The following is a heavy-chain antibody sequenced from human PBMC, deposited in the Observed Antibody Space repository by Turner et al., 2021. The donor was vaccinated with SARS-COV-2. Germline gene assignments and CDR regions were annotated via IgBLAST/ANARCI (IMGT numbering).Heavy chain of an antibody. J-gene: IGHJ4*02. CDR1: TFIFSHYG. Sequence: QVQLVESGGDVIQPGRPLRLSCAASTFIFSHYGMHWVRQAPGRGLEWVAHMRYDGSEKYYAESVKDRFTISRDNSKNTLYLQVNSLRAEDSAVYYCARDILVAGTKHFDTWGQGTLVAVSS. CDR2: MRYDGSEK. CDR3: ARDILVAGTKHFDT. D-gene: IGHD2-21*01. V-gene: IGHV3-33*01.